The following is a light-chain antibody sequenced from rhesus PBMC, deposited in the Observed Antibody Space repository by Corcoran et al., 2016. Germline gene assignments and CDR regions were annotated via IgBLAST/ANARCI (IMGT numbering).Light chain of an antibody. Sequence: DIQMTQSPSSLSASVGDTVTITCRASQSISSWLDWYQQKPGKAPKLLIYKASSLQSGVPSRFSGNGSGTDFTLTIGSLQPEDFATYYCLQYSSSPYSFGQGTKVEIK. V-gene: IGKV1-22*01. J-gene: IGKJ2*01. CDR3: LQYSSSPYS. CDR1: QSISSW. CDR2: KAS.